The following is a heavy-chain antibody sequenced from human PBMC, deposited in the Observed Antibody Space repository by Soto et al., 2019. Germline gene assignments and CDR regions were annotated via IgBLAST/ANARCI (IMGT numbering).Heavy chain of an antibody. CDR2: IYYSGST. Sequence: SETLSLTCTVSGGSISSYYWSWIRQPPGKGLEWIGYIYYSGSTSYNPSLKSRVTISVDTSKNTLYLQMNSLRAEDTAVYYCAKDDAPAAPSTFDSWGQGTPVTVSS. CDR1: GGSISSYY. J-gene: IGHJ4*02. D-gene: IGHD2-2*01. V-gene: IGHV4-59*12. CDR3: AKDDAPAAPSTFDS.